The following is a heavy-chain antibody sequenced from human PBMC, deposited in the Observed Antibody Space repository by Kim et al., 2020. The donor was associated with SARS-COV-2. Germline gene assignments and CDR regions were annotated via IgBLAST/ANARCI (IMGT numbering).Heavy chain of an antibody. V-gene: IGHV1-69*13. Sequence: SVKVSCKASGGTFSSYAISWVRQAPGQGLEWMGGIIPIFGTANYAQKFQGRVTITADESTSTAYMELSSLRSEDTAVYYCARGPPNRGYWYFDLWGRGTLVTVSS. D-gene: IGHD3-16*01. CDR1: GGTFSSYA. J-gene: IGHJ2*01. CDR3: ARGPPNRGYWYFDL. CDR2: IIPIFGTA.